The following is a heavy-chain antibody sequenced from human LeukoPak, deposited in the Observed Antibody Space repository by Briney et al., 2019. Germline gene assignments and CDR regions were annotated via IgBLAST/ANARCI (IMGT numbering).Heavy chain of an antibody. CDR1: GGSISSYY. CDR2: MYYSGST. CDR3: ARGPLWFGELSPWFDP. J-gene: IGHJ5*02. V-gene: IGHV4-59*01. Sequence: SETLSLTCTVSGGSISSYYWSWFRQPPGKGLEWIGYMYYSGSTNYNPSLKSRVTISVDTSKNQFSLKLSSVTAADTAVYYCARGPLWFGELSPWFDPWGQGTLVTVSS. D-gene: IGHD3-10*01.